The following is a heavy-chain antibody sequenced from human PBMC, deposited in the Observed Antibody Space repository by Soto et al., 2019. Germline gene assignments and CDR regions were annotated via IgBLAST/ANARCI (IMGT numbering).Heavy chain of an antibody. CDR3: ARQRPTDGRWEFANYYGMDV. CDR1: GGSFSAYY. Sequence: SETLSLTCAVYGGSFSAYYWSWVRQPPGKGLEWIGEIIHSESTKYNPSLKSRVTISVDTSKNQFSLELSSVTAADTAVYYCARQRPTDGRWEFANYYGMDVWGQGTPVTVSS. CDR2: IIHSEST. D-gene: IGHD1-26*01. V-gene: IGHV4-34*12. J-gene: IGHJ6*02.